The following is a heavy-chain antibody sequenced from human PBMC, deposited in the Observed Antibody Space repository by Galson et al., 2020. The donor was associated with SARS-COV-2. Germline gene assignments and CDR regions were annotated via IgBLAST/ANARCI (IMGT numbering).Heavy chain of an antibody. Sequence: SLKISCAASGFTFDDYAMHWVRPAPGKGLEWVSGISWNSGSIGYADSVKGRFTISRDNAKNSRYLQMNRLRAEDTALYYCAKAEGTAMVPGSFDLWGRGTLVTVSS. CDR3: AKAEGTAMVPGSFDL. V-gene: IGHV3-9*01. J-gene: IGHJ2*01. CDR2: ISWNSGSI. D-gene: IGHD5-18*01. CDR1: GFTFDDYA.